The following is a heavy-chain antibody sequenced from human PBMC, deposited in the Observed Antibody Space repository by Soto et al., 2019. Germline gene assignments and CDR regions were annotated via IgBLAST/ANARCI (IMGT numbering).Heavy chain of an antibody. V-gene: IGHV1-18*04. CDR3: VLGGLETGYYRDMDY. D-gene: IGHD3-9*01. CDR2: ISAYNGDT. Sequence: QDHLVQSGAEVKKPGASAKVSCKASGYTFKNYGINWVRQAPGRGLEWLAWISAYNGDTSYAQHLQGRVTLTTETLTSTAYMELRSLRPDDTAVYFCVLGGLETGYYRDMDYWGQGTLVSVSS. J-gene: IGHJ4*02. CDR1: GYTFKNYG.